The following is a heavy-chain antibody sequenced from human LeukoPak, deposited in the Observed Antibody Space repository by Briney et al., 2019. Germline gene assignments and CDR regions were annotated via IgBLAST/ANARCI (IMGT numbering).Heavy chain of an antibody. CDR3: ARPPSYCSGGSCLQPFDY. CDR2: IYYSGST. J-gene: IGHJ4*02. CDR1: GGSISSSSYY. V-gene: IGHV4-39*07. D-gene: IGHD2-15*01. Sequence: SETLSLTCTASGGSISSSSYYWGWIRQPPGKGLEWIGSIYYSGSTYYNPSLKSRVTILVDTSKNQFSLKLSSVTAADTAIYYCARPPSYCSGGSCLQPFDYWGQGTLVTVSS.